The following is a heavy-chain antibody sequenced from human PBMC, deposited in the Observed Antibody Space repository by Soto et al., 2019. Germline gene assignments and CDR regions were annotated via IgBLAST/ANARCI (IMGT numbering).Heavy chain of an antibody. CDR2: IYYSGGT. CDR3: AREGGYCSGGSCYHDAFDI. D-gene: IGHD2-15*01. J-gene: IGHJ3*02. V-gene: IGHV4-31*02. CDR1: GGSISSGVYY. Sequence: PSETLSRTWSVSGGSISSGVYYWIWIRPHPGKVLEWIGYIYYSGGTYYNPSLKSRVTISVDTSKNQFSLKLSSVTAADTAVYYCAREGGYCSGGSCYHDAFDIWGQGTMVTVSS.